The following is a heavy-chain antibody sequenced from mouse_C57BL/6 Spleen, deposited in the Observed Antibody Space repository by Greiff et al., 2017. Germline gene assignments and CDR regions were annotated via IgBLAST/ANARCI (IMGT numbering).Heavy chain of an antibody. J-gene: IGHJ2*01. V-gene: IGHV5-4*03. CDR3: ARQPNCFDY. CDR1: GFNFSSYA. Sequence: EVTLVESGGGLVKPGGSLKLSCAASGFNFSSYAMSWVRQTPEKRLEWVATISDGGSYTYYPDNVKGRFTISRDNAKNNLYLQMSQLKSEETSMYYCARQPNCFDYWGQGTTRTVSS. CDR2: ISDGGSYT.